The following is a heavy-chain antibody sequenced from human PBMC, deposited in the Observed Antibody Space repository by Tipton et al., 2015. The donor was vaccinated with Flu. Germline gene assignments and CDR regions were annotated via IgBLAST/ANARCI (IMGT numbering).Heavy chain of an antibody. V-gene: IGHV4-34*01. Sequence: TLSLTCAVYGGSFSGYYWSWIRQPPGKGLEWIGEINHSGSTNYNPSLKSRVTISVDTSKNQFSLKLSSVTAADTAVYYCARRGGGTTNAFDIWGQGTMVTVSS. J-gene: IGHJ3*02. CDR1: GGSFSGYY. CDR3: ARRGGGTTNAFDI. D-gene: IGHD1-7*01. CDR2: INHSGST.